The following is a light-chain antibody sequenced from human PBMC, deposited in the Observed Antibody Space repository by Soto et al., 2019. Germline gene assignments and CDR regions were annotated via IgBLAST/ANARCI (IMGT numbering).Light chain of an antibody. Sequence: DIQMTQSPSSLSASVGDRVTITCRASQNINIYLNWYQQEPGRAPKALIYGASTLQSGVPSRFSGSGSGTDFILSINSLQPEDFAVYYCQQSYTIPTTFGQGTRLEIK. CDR2: GAS. J-gene: IGKJ5*01. V-gene: IGKV1-39*01. CDR1: QNINIY. CDR3: QQSYTIPTT.